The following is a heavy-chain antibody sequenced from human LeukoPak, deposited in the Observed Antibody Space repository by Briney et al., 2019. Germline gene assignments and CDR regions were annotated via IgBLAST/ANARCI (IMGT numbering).Heavy chain of an antibody. D-gene: IGHD3-10*01. Sequence: GGSLRLSCAASGFTFSSYAMSWVRQAPGKGLEYVSAISSNGGSTYYADSVKGRFTISRDNSKNTLYLQMSSLRAEDTAVYYCVKDRRYYGSGTDFDYWGQGTLVTVSS. J-gene: IGHJ4*02. CDR1: GFTFSSYA. CDR2: ISSNGGST. V-gene: IGHV3-64D*06. CDR3: VKDRRYYGSGTDFDY.